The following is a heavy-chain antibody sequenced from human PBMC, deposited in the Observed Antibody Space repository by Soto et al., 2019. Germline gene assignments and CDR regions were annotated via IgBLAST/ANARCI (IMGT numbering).Heavy chain of an antibody. CDR1: VGSFSGYY. V-gene: IGHV4-34*01. D-gene: IGHD6-6*01. CDR3: ARQSLGAWYHLKYSSSYFDY. Sequence: PAETLSLTCAVYVGSFSGYYWSWISQPPGKGLEWIGEINHSGSTNYNPSLKSRVTISVDTSKNQFSLKLSSVTAADTAVYYCARQSLGAWYHLKYSSSYFDYWGQGTLVTVSS. CDR2: INHSGST. J-gene: IGHJ4*02.